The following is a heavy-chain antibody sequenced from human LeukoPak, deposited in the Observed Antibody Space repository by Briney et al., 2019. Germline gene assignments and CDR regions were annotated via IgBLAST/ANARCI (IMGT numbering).Heavy chain of an antibody. CDR3: ARGGECGSCDGFDM. Sequence: PSETLSLTCTVSGGSISSYYWGWIRQPPGKGLEWIGSIYYSGSTYYNPSLKSRVTISVDTSKNQFSLKLSSVTAADTAVYYCARGGECGSCDGFDMWGQGIMVTVSS. D-gene: IGHD2-15*01. V-gene: IGHV4-39*07. CDR1: GGSISSYY. J-gene: IGHJ3*02. CDR2: IYYSGST.